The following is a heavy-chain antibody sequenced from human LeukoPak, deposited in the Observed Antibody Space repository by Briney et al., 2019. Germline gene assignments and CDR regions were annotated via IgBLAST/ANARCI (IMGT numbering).Heavy chain of an antibody. CDR1: GGSISSYY. J-gene: IGHJ4*02. V-gene: IGHV4-59*01. CDR2: IYYSGST. CDR3: ARAFWYYDSSGYLYYFDY. D-gene: IGHD3-22*01. Sequence: SETLSLTCTVSGGSISSYYWSWIRQPPGMGLEWIGYIYYSGSTNYNPSLKSRVTISVDTSKNQFSLKLSSVTAADTAVYYCARAFWYYDSSGYLYYFDYWGQGTLVTVSS.